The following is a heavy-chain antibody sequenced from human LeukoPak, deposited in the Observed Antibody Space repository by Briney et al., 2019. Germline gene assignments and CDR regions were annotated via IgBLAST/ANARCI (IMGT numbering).Heavy chain of an antibody. CDR2: ISYDGSDK. CDR3: ARATSFYYFDY. CDR1: GFTFSSYA. Sequence: GGSLRLSCAASGFTFSSYAMHWVRQAPGKGLEWVALISYDGSDKYYADSVKGRFTISRDNSKNTLFLQMNSLSDEDTAVYSCARATSFYYFDYWGQGTLVTVSS. D-gene: IGHD1-1*01. J-gene: IGHJ4*02. V-gene: IGHV3-30*04.